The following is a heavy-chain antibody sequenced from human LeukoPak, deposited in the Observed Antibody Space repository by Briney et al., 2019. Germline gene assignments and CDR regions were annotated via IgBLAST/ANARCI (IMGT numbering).Heavy chain of an antibody. J-gene: IGHJ4*02. CDR2: INPNSGGT. CDR3: ARGEMATINDY. V-gene: IGHV1-2*06. CDR1: GYTFTGYY. D-gene: IGHD5-24*01. Sequence: ASVKVSCKAAGYTFTGYYMFWVRQAPGQGLEWMGRINPNSGGTNYAQKFQGRVTMTRDTSISTAYMELSRLRSDDTAVYYCARGEMATINDYWGQGTLVTVSS.